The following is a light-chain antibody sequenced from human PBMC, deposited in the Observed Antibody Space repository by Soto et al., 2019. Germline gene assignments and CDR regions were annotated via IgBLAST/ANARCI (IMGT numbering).Light chain of an antibody. J-gene: IGLJ1*01. V-gene: IGLV2-14*01. Sequence: QSALTQPASVSGSPGQSITISCTGTSSDVGGYNYVSWYQQHPGKAPKLMIYDVSNRPSGVSNRFSASQSGNTASLRISGLQAEDEGDYYCASYTSITTLVFGSGTKVTVL. CDR2: DVS. CDR1: SSDVGGYNY. CDR3: ASYTSITTLV.